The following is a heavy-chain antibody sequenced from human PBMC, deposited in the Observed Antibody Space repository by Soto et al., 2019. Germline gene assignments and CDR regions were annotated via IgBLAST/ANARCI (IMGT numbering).Heavy chain of an antibody. CDR3: ARDGWLAVADTYYYYGMDV. J-gene: IGHJ6*02. D-gene: IGHD6-19*01. V-gene: IGHV1-3*01. CDR2: INAGNGNT. Sequence: ASVKVSCKASGYTFTSYAMHWVRQAPGQRLEWMGWINAGNGNTKYSQKFQGRVTITRDTSASTAYMELRSLRSDDTAVYYCARDGWLAVADTYYYYGMDVWGQGTTVTVSS. CDR1: GYTFTSYA.